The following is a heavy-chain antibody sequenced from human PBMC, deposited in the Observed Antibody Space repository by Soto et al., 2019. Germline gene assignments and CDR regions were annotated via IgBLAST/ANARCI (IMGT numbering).Heavy chain of an antibody. J-gene: IGHJ6*03. CDR1: GCTFSSYA. CDR2: ISYDGSNK. D-gene: IGHD6-19*01. CDR3: ATAAVADYYYYMDV. V-gene: IGHV3-30-3*01. Sequence: GGSLRLSCAASGCTFSSYAMHWVRQAPGKGLEWVAVISYDGSNKYYADSVKGRFTISRDNSKNTLYLQMNSLRAEDTAVYYCATAAVADYYYYMDVWGKGTTVTVSS.